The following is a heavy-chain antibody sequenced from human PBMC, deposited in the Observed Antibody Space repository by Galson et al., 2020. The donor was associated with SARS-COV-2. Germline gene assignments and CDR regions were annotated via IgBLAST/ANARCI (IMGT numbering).Heavy chain of an antibody. J-gene: IGHJ3*02. CDR2: ISGSGGST. CDR1: GFTFSSYA. Sequence: GESLKISCAASGFTFSSYAMSWVRQAPGKGLVWVSAISGSGGSTYYADSVKGRFTISRDNSKNTLYLQMNSLRAEDTAVYYCAKYIVVVPAAESDDAFDIWGQGTMVTVSS. CDR3: AKYIVVVPAAESDDAFDI. V-gene: IGHV3-23*01. D-gene: IGHD2-2*01.